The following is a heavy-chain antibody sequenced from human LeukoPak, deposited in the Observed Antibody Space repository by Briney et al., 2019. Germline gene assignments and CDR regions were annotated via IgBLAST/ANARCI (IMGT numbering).Heavy chain of an antibody. J-gene: IGHJ4*02. D-gene: IGHD1-26*01. V-gene: IGHV3-23*01. CDR3: AKNRGGSYYSGSDY. CDR2: VRGSDAGT. Sequence: GGSLRLSCAVSGITLSNYGMNWVRQAPGKGLEWVSAVRGSDAGTSYADSVKGRFTISRDNSKNTLYLQMNSLRAEDTAVYYCAKNRGGSYYSGSDYWGQGTLVTVSS. CDR1: GITLSNYG.